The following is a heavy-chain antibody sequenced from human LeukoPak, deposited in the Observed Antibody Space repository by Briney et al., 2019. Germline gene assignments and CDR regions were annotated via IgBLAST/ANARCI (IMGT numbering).Heavy chain of an antibody. CDR3: ARDAPIVVVPAAMDDAFDI. J-gene: IGHJ3*02. Sequence: GGSLRLSCAASGFTFSSYSMNWVRQAPGKGLGWVSSISSSSSYIYYADSVKGRFTISRDNAKNSLYLQMNSLRAEDTAVYYCARDAPIVVVPAAMDDAFDIWGQGTMVTVSS. V-gene: IGHV3-21*01. CDR2: ISSSSSYI. D-gene: IGHD2-2*01. CDR1: GFTFSSYS.